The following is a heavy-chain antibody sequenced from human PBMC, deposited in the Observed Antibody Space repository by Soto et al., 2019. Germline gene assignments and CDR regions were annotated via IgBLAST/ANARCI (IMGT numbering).Heavy chain of an antibody. CDR1: GYTFTRDG. D-gene: IGHD1-26*01. CDR3: ARDRRGLRSPYFGSQYFDS. CDR2: IGPYNNNT. Sequence: QVQLVQSGLEVKKPGASVKVSCKTSGYTFTRDGLSWVRQAPGQGLEWMGWIGPYNNNTKYAQSFQGRVTMTTDTSTNTAYMELRSLTSADTAVYYCARDRRGLRSPYFGSQYFDSWGQGTLVTVSS. V-gene: IGHV1-18*04. J-gene: IGHJ4*02.